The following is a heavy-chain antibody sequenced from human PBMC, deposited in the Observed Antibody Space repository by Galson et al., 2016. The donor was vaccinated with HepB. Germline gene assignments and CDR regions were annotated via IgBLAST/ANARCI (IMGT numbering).Heavy chain of an antibody. Sequence: SLRLSCATSGFTFSTYWMHWVRQAPGKGLVWVSRINSDGSTTNYADSVKGRFTVSRDSAKNTLYLQMNSLRTEDTAVYYCATIIRGWGQGTLVTVSS. CDR2: INSDGSTT. V-gene: IGHV3-74*01. CDR1: GFTFSTYW. CDR3: ATIIRG. J-gene: IGHJ4*02.